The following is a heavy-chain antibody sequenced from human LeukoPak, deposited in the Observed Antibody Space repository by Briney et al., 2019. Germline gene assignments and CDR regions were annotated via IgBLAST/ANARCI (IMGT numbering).Heavy chain of an antibody. CDR1: GGSISSGGYS. CDR3: ARLAIGFGP. CDR2: INHSGST. J-gene: IGHJ5*02. Sequence: PSQTLSLTCAVSGGSISSGGYSWSWIRQPPGKGLEWIGEINHSGSTNYNPSLKSRVTISVDTSKNQFSLKLSSVTAADTAVYYCARLAIGFGPWGQGTLVTVSS. V-gene: IGHV4-30-2*01.